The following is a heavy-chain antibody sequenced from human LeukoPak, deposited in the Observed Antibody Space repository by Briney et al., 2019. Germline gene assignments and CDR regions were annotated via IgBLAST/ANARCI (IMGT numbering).Heavy chain of an antibody. CDR2: INPSGGST. J-gene: IGHJ4*02. Sequence: ASVKVSCKASGYTFTSYYMHWVRQAPGQGLEWMGIINPSGGSTSYAQKFQGRVTMTRDTSTSTVYMELSSLRSEDTAVYYCARGQLLWFGINLYYFDYWGQGTLVTVSS. V-gene: IGHV1-46*01. CDR1: GYTFTSYY. CDR3: ARGQLLWFGINLYYFDY. D-gene: IGHD3-10*01.